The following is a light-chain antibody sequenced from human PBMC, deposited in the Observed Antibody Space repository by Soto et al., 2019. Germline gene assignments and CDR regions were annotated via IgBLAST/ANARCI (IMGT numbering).Light chain of an antibody. CDR2: GAS. Sequence: EIVLTQSPGTLSLSPGERATLSFSASQSVSSSYLAWYQQKPGQAPRLLIYGASTRATGIPARFSGSGSGTEFTLTISSLQSEDFAVYYCQQYNNWPLTFGQGTKVDIK. CDR3: QQYNNWPLT. V-gene: IGKV3-15*01. J-gene: IGKJ1*01. CDR1: QSVSSSY.